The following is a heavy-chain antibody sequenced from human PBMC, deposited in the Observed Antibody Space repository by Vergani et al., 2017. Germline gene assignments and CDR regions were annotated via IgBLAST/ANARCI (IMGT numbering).Heavy chain of an antibody. V-gene: IGHV4-59*11. CDR2: IYYSGST. J-gene: IGHJ4*02. CDR3: ARTGYSSGWPPYYFDY. CDR1: GGSISSHY. Sequence: QVQLQQWGAGLLKPSETLSLTCAVSGGSISSHYWSWIRQPPGKGLEWIGYIYYSGSTNYNPSLKSRVTISVDTSKNQFSLKLSSVTAADTAVYYCARTGYSSGWPPYYFDYWGQGTLVTVSS. D-gene: IGHD6-19*01.